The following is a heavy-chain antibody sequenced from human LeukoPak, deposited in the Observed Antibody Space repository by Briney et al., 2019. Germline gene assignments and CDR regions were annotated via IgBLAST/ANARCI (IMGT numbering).Heavy chain of an antibody. CDR3: AKLPVGYSSGPRYFDY. J-gene: IGHJ4*02. CDR1: GFTFSCYA. V-gene: IGHV3-23*01. CDR2: ISGSGGST. D-gene: IGHD6-13*01. Sequence: PGGSLRLSCAASGFTFSCYAMRWVRQAPGKGLEWVSAISGSGGSTYYADSVRGRFTISRDKSKTKLDLQMKSVRDEDVAVYYCAKLPVGYSSGPRYFDYWGQGTLVTVSS.